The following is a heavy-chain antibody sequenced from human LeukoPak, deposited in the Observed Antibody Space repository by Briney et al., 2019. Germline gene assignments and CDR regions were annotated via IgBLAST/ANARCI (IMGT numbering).Heavy chain of an antibody. D-gene: IGHD2-2*02. CDR2: ISGSGGST. CDR3: AKDRSCSSTSCYTAPFNWFDP. CDR1: GFTFSNYW. Sequence: GGSLRLSCAASGFTFSNYWMTWVRQAPGKGLEWVSAISGSGGSTYYADSVKGRFTISRDNSKNTLYLQMNSLRAEDTAVYYCAKDRSCSSTSCYTAPFNWFDPWGQGTLVTVSS. J-gene: IGHJ5*02. V-gene: IGHV3-23*01.